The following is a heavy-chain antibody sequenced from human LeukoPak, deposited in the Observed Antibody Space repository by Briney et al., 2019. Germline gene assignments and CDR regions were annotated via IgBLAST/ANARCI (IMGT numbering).Heavy chain of an antibody. V-gene: IGHV4-59*01. Sequence: SETLSLTCTVSGGSISSYYWSWIRQPPGKGLEWIGYIYYSGSTNYNPSLKSRVTISVDTSKNQFSLKLSSVTAADTAVYYCARDLGPAIDPWGQGTLVTVSS. CDR1: GGSISSYY. D-gene: IGHD2-21*01. CDR3: ARDLGPAIDP. J-gene: IGHJ5*02. CDR2: IYYSGST.